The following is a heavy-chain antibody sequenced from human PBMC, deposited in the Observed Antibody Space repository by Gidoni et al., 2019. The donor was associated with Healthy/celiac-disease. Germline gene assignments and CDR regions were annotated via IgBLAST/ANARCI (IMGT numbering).Heavy chain of an antibody. V-gene: IGHV1-69*06. CDR1: VGTFISYA. CDR3: ARDLVVGYYYYYMDV. J-gene: IGHJ6*03. Sequence: QVQLVQSGAEVKKPGSSVKFSCKAYVGTFISYAISWVRHAPGQGLEWMGGIIPSFGKANYAQKFQGRVTITADKSTSTAYMELSSLRSEDTAVYYCARDLVVGYYYYYMDVWGKGTTVTVSS. D-gene: IGHD3-9*01. CDR2: IIPSFGKA.